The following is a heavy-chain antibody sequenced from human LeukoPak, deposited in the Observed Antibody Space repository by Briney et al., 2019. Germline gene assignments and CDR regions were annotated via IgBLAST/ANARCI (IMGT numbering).Heavy chain of an antibody. J-gene: IGHJ6*03. CDR1: GGTFSSYA. CDR3: ARDREGVAVAGYYYYYYMDV. D-gene: IGHD6-19*01. V-gene: IGHV1-69*05. CDR2: IIPIFGTA. Sequence: ASVKVSCKASGGTFSSYAISWVRQAPGQGLEWMGRIIPIFGTANYAQKFQGRVTITTDESTSTAYMELSSLRSEDTAVYYCARDREGVAVAGYYYYYYMDVWGKGTTVTVSS.